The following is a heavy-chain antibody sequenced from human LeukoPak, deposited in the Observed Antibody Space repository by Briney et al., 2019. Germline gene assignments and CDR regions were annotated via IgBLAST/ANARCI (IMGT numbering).Heavy chain of an antibody. J-gene: IGHJ4*02. CDR2: IYYSGST. D-gene: IGHD1-14*01. CDR1: GGSVSSGSYY. Sequence: PSETLSLTCTVSGGSVSSGSYYWGWIRQPPGKGLEWIGSIYYSGSTYYNPSLKSRVTISVDTSKNQFSLKLSSVTAADTAVYYCARHGAYSWEPPYFDYWGQGTLVTVSS. V-gene: IGHV4-39*01. CDR3: ARHGAYSWEPPYFDY.